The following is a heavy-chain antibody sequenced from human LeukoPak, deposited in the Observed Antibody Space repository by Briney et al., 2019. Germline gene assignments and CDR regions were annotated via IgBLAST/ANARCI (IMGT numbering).Heavy chain of an antibody. CDR1: GFTFSSYW. Sequence: GGSLRLSCAATGFTFSSYWMHWVRHAPGKGLVWVSRINSDGSSTSYADAVKGRFTISRDNAKNTLYLQMNSLRAEDTAVYYCARGGLTGTTIPYFDYWGRGTLVSVSS. V-gene: IGHV3-74*01. CDR3: ARGGLTGTTIPYFDY. D-gene: IGHD1-7*01. J-gene: IGHJ4*02. CDR2: INSDGSST.